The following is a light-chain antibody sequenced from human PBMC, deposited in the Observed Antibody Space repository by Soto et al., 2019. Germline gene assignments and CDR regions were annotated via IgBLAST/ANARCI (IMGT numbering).Light chain of an antibody. CDR3: SSYTSSSTVV. V-gene: IGLV2-14*01. CDR2: EVS. J-gene: IGLJ2*01. Sequence: QSALTQPASVSGSPGQSITISCTGTSSDVGTYKYVSWYQQLPGKAPKLMIYEVSNRPSGVSNRFSGSKSGNTASLTISGLQAEDEADYYCSSYTSSSTVVFGGGTQLTVL. CDR1: SSDVGTYKY.